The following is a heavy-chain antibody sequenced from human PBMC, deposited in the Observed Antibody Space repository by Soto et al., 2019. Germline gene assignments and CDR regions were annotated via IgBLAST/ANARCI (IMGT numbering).Heavy chain of an antibody. CDR1: GGTFSSYA. CDR3: ARDPSEPNGNYYYGMDV. Sequence: SVKVSCKASGGTFSSYAISWVRQAPGQGLEWMGGIIPIFGTANYAQKFQGRVTITADESTSTAYMELSSLRSEDTAVYYCARDPSEPNGNYYYGMDVWGQGTTVTVSS. V-gene: IGHV1-69*13. CDR2: IIPIFGTA. D-gene: IGHD1-1*01. J-gene: IGHJ6*02.